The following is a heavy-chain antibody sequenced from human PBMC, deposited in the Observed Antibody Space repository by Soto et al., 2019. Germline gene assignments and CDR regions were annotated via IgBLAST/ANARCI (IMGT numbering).Heavy chain of an antibody. J-gene: IGHJ4*02. CDR3: ARDRKSQYYFDY. Sequence: QVQLVESGGGVVQPGRSLRLSCAASGFTFNSYAMHWVRQAPGKGLEWVAIISYDGSNEHYADSVKGRFTISRDNSKNTLYLQMNSLRAEDTAVYYCARDRKSQYYFDYWGQGTLVTVSS. CDR1: GFTFNSYA. V-gene: IGHV3-30-3*01. CDR2: ISYDGSNE.